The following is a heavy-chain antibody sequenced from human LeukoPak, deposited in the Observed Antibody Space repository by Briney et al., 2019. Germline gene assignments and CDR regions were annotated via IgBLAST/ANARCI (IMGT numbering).Heavy chain of an antibody. CDR3: ARGLGSFDY. Sequence: SQTLSLTCAISRDSVSSNSAAWHWIRQSPSRGLEWLGRTYYRSKWYDDYAVSVKSRITIKPDTSKNQVSLQLNSVTPEDTAVYYCARGLGSFDYWGQGTLVTVSS. V-gene: IGHV6-1*01. D-gene: IGHD7-27*01. CDR2: TYYRSKWYD. J-gene: IGHJ4*02. CDR1: RDSVSSNSAA.